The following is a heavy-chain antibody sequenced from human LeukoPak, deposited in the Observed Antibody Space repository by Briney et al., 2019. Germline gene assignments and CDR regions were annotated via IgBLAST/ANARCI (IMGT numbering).Heavy chain of an antibody. CDR1: GFTFSNAW. CDR3: QCVDTAMVRGRGAFDI. J-gene: IGHJ3*02. D-gene: IGHD5-18*01. CDR2: IKSKTDGGTT. V-gene: IGHV3-15*01. Sequence: NPGGSLRLSCAASGFTFSNAWMSWVRQAPGKGLEWVGRIKSKTDGGTTDYAAPVKGRFTISRDDSKNTLYLQMNSLKTEDTAVYYCQCVDTAMVRGRGAFDIWGQGTMVTVSS.